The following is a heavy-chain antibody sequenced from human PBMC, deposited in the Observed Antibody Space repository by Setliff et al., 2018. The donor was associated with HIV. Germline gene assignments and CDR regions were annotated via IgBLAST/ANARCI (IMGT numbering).Heavy chain of an antibody. Sequence: LSLTCTVSGGSISSNSYYWGWIRQPPGKGLEWIGSIYHSGRTYYSPSLKSRVTISVDPSKNQFSLKPTAVTAADTAVYYCARDQPQDYDSLTGYYTGRYFDYWGRGTLVTVSS. V-gene: IGHV4-39*07. J-gene: IGHJ4*02. CDR3: ARDQPQDYDSLTGYYTGRYFDY. CDR1: GGSISSNSYY. CDR2: IYHSGRT. D-gene: IGHD3-9*01.